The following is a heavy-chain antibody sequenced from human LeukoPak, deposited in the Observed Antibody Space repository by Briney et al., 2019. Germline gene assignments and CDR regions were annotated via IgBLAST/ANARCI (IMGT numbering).Heavy chain of an antibody. CDR2: ISYDGGNK. CDR3: VRDQFYYNTGGYFGH. Sequence: GWSLTRYRTSEDFAYSSYAKHWVRQATGKRLEWVALISYDGGNKYYADSVKGRFTISRDDSTNTLYLEVTGLRPEDTAVYYCVRDQFYYNTGGYFGHWGQGTQATVSS. J-gene: IGHJ4*02. CDR1: DFAYSSYA. D-gene: IGHD3-22*01. V-gene: IGHV3-30*01.